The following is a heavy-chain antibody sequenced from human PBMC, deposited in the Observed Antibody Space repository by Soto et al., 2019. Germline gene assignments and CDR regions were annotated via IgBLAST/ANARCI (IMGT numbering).Heavy chain of an antibody. V-gene: IGHV1-69*01. CDR2: LIPMFGKA. Sequence: QVLLVQSGAEVKKSGSSVKVSCQASGGTFSSYAINWVRQAPGQGLEWMGGLIPMFGKANYAENFQGRVTICADESTITAYMELSILTSDAAAVYYCARGYRDGYFYAMDVWGQGTMVTVSS. J-gene: IGHJ6*02. D-gene: IGHD2-2*02. CDR1: GGTFSSYA. CDR3: ARGYRDGYFYAMDV.